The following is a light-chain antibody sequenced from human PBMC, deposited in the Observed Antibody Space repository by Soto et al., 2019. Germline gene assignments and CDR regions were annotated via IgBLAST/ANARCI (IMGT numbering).Light chain of an antibody. J-gene: IGLJ2*01. Sequence: QSVLTQPPSVSAAPGQKVTISCSGSSSNIGNNYVSWYQQLPGTAPKLLIYDNDKRPSGIPDRFSGSKSGTSATLGITGLQTGDEADYYCGAWDSSLSGVVFAGWTKLTVL. CDR1: SSNIGNNY. CDR3: GAWDSSLSGVV. V-gene: IGLV1-51*01. CDR2: DND.